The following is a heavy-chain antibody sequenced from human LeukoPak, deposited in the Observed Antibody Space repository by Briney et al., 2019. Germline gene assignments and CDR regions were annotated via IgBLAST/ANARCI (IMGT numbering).Heavy chain of an antibody. CDR3: ARERGIAHYYYYYYMDV. CDR2: IYTSGST. J-gene: IGHJ6*03. D-gene: IGHD2-21*01. Sequence: SETLSLTCTVSGGSISSYYWSWIRQPAGKGLEWIGRIYTSGSTNYNPSLKSRVTMSVDTSKNQFSLKLSSVTAADTAVYYCARERGIAHYYYYYYMDVWGKGTTVTVSS. V-gene: IGHV4-4*07. CDR1: GGSISSYY.